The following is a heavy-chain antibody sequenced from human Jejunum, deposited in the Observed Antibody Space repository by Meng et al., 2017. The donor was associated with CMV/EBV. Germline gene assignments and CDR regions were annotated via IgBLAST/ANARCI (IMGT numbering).Heavy chain of an antibody. D-gene: IGHD3-10*01. J-gene: IGHJ4*02. CDR2: IYSNGAT. V-gene: IGHV4-4*07. CDR3: ARDMHREVVIQDY. Sequence: PLRGPSPGLVKPSATLPTPCLFSGGSSSDYYWCWIRHPAGRGLEWCGRIYSNGATTYTPSLKSRVTMSVDTSKNQFSLKLSSVTAADTAVFFCARDMHREVVIQDYWGQGTLVTVSS. CDR1: GGSSSDYY.